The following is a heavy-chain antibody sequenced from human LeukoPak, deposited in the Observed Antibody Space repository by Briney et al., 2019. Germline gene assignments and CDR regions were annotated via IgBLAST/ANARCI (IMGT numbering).Heavy chain of an antibody. CDR3: VRGAGYFDY. CDR2: IYHSGSS. CDR1: GYSISGNFF. V-gene: IGHV4-38-2*02. D-gene: IGHD6-25*01. J-gene: IGHJ4*02. Sequence: SETLSLTCSVSGYSISGNFFWGWIRQPPGQGLEWIGTIYHSGSSSYNVSLKSRVTILVDTSKSLFSLRLSSVTAADTAVYYCVRGAGYFDYWGQGALVTVSS.